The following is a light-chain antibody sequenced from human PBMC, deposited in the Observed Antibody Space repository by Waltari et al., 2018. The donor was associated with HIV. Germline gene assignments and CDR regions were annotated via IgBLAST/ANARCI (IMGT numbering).Light chain of an antibody. Sequence: QSALTQPASVSGSPGQSITISCTGTSSDVGGYNYVSWYQQHPGNAPKLMICEVSNRPSGVSNRFSGSKSGNTASLTISGLQAEDEADYYCSSYASSSTPYVFGTGTKVTVL. CDR1: SSDVGGYNY. CDR3: SSYASSSTPYV. CDR2: EVS. V-gene: IGLV2-14*01. J-gene: IGLJ1*01.